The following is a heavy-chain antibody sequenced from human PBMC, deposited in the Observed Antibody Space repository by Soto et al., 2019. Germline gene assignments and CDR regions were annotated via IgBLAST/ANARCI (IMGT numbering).Heavy chain of an antibody. D-gene: IGHD6-19*01. V-gene: IGHV3-30*18. CDR3: AKQRYSSGWFYFDY. J-gene: IGHJ4*02. CDR1: GFTFSSYG. Sequence: QVQLVESGGGVVQPGRSLRLSCAASGFTFSSYGMHWVRQAPGKGLEWVAVISYDGSNNYYADSVKGRFTISRNNSKNTLYLQMNSLRAEDTAVYYCAKQRYSSGWFYFDYWGQGTLVTVSS. CDR2: ISYDGSNN.